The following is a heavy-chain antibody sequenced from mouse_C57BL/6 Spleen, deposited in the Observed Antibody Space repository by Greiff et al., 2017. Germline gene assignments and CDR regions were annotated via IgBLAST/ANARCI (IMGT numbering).Heavy chain of an antibody. Sequence: QVQLQQSGPELVKPGASVKISCKASGYSFTSYYIHWVKQRPGQGLEWIGWLYPGSGNTKYNEKFKGKATLTADTASSTAYMQLSSLTSEDSAVYYCARGNWGQGTSVTVSS. J-gene: IGHJ4*01. CDR3: ARGN. CDR2: LYPGSGNT. V-gene: IGHV1-66*01. CDR1: GYSFTSYY.